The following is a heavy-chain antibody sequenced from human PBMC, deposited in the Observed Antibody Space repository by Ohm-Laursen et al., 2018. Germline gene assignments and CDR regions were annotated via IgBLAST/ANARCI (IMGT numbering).Heavy chain of an antibody. CDR2: ISSSSSYI. Sequence: SLRLSCAASGFTFRSYAMSWVRQAPGKGLEWVSSISSSSSYIYYADSVKGRFTISRDNAKNSLYLQMNSLRAEDTAVYYCARDGGGSSWYPDIDYWGQGTLVTVSS. J-gene: IGHJ4*02. CDR3: ARDGGGSSWYPDIDY. V-gene: IGHV3-21*01. D-gene: IGHD6-13*01. CDR1: GFTFRSYA.